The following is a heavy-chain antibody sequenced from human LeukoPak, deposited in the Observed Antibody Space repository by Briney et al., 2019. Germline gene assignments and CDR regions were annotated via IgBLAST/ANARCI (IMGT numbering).Heavy chain of an antibody. Sequence: GGSLRLSCAASGFTFSSYWMSWVRQAPGKGLEWVANIKQDGSEKYYVDSVKGRFTISRDNAKNSLYLQMNSLRAEDTAVYYCASSVAAATEYYYYYMDVWGKGTTVTVSS. D-gene: IGHD6-13*01. CDR1: GFTFSSYW. J-gene: IGHJ6*03. CDR3: ASSVAAATEYYYYYMDV. CDR2: IKQDGSEK. V-gene: IGHV3-7*01.